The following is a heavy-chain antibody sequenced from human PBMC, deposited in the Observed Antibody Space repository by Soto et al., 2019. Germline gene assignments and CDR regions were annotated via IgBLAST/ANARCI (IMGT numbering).Heavy chain of an antibody. Sequence: GGSLRLSCAASGFTFSSYAMSWVRQAPEKGLEWVSAISGSGGSTYYADSVKGRFTISRDNSKNTLYLQMNSLRAEDTAVYYCAKGGDAYYDFWSGPTADYWGQGTLVTVSS. CDR3: AKGGDAYYDFWSGPTADY. V-gene: IGHV3-23*01. J-gene: IGHJ4*02. CDR2: ISGSGGST. CDR1: GFTFSSYA. D-gene: IGHD3-3*01.